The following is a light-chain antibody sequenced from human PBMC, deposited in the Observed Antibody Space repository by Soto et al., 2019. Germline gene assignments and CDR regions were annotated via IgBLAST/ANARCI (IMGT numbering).Light chain of an antibody. J-gene: IGLJ2*01. V-gene: IGLV2-14*01. CDR3: TSYASSSTHVV. CDR2: DVN. Sequence: QSALTQPASVSGSPGQSITLSCTGTSSDIGGYDYVSWYQRYPGKAPKLIIYDVNNRPSGVSNRFSGSKSGNTASLTISGLQAEDEAEYYCTSYASSSTHVVFGGGTKLTVL. CDR1: SSDIGGYDY.